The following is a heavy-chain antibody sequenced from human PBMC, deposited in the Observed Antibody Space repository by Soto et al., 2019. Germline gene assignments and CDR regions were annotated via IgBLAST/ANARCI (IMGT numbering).Heavy chain of an antibody. D-gene: IGHD2-15*01. V-gene: IGHV1-18*01. Sequence: ASVKVSCKASGYTFTSYGISWVRQAPGQGLEWMGWISAYNGNTNYAQKLQGRVTMTTDTSTSTAYMELNSLRDEDTAVYYCARDIVVLVGATEVSDFWGQGTQVTVSS. J-gene: IGHJ4*02. CDR3: ARDIVVLVGATEVSDF. CDR1: GYTFTSYG. CDR2: ISAYNGNT.